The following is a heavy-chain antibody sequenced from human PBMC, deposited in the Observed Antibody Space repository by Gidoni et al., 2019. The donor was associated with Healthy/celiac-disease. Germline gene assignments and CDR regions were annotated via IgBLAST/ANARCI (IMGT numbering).Heavy chain of an antibody. D-gene: IGHD3-3*01. Sequence: QVQLVQSGAEVKKPGASVKVSCKASGYTFTSYGISWVRQAPGQGLEWMGWISASNGTPTYARKLQAGVTMTTDPSPGTASMELGTWSPAAPAGYSCPRDLGWLLRGPDNKNLASWGQGPLVPAPS. CDR2: ISASNGTP. V-gene: IGHV1-18*04. CDR3: PRDLGWLLRGPDNKNLAS. J-gene: IGHJ4*02. CDR1: GYTFTSYG.